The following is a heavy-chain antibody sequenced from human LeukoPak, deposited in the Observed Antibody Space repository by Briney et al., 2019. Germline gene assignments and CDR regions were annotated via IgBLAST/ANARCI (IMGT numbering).Heavy chain of an antibody. J-gene: IGHJ4*02. V-gene: IGHV3-66*01. CDR1: GDSISGYY. Sequence: PSETLSLTCTVSGDSISGYYWSWVRQAPGKGLEWVSVIYSGGSTYYADSVKGRFTISRDNSMNTLYLQMNSLRAEDTAVYYCARGGRRPFDYWGQGTLVTVSS. CDR3: ARGGRRPFDY. CDR2: IYSGGST. D-gene: IGHD6-6*01.